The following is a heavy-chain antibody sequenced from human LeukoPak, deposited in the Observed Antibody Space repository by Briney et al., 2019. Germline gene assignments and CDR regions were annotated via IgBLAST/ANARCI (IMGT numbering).Heavy chain of an antibody. CDR2: IIPIFGTA. J-gene: IGHJ4*02. Sequence: SVKVSCTASGGTFSSYAISWVRQAPGQGLEWMGGIIPIFGTANYAQKFQGRVTITADESTSTAYMELSSLRSEDTAVYYCAREGVVAGYYFDYWGQGTLVTVSS. D-gene: IGHD6-19*01. CDR1: GGTFSSYA. V-gene: IGHV1-69*13. CDR3: AREGVVAGYYFDY.